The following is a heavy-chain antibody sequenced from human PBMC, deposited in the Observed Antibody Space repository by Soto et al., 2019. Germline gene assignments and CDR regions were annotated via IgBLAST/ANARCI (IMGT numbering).Heavy chain of an antibody. CDR2: IYYSGST. CDR3: ARKRGSSWYIYYYYGMDV. Sequence: SETLSLTCTVSGGSINSGDYHWSWIRQSPGKGLEWIGAIYYSGSTYYNPSLKSRIRISVDTSNNQFSLNINSVTAADTAVYYCARKRGSSWYIYYYYGMDVWGQGTTVTVSS. V-gene: IGHV4-30-4*01. J-gene: IGHJ6*02. CDR1: GGSINSGDYH. D-gene: IGHD6-13*01.